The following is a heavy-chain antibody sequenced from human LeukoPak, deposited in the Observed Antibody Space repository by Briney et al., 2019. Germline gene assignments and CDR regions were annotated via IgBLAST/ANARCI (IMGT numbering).Heavy chain of an antibody. CDR2: IYYSGIT. V-gene: IGHV4-39*01. D-gene: IGHD3-3*01. CDR3: ARGDFWSNAFDI. CDR1: GGSISSSSYY. J-gene: IGHJ3*02. Sequence: PSETLSLXCTVSGGSISSSSYYWGWIRQPPGKGLEWIGSIYYSGITYYNPSLKSRVTISVDTSKNQFSLKLSSVTAADTAVYYCARGDFWSNAFDIWGQGTMVTVSS.